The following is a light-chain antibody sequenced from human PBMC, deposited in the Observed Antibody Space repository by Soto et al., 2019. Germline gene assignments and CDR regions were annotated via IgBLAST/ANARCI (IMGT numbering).Light chain of an antibody. CDR3: QVWDSIGV. Sequence: SYELTQPPSVSVAPGQTARITCGGNNIGSKSVHWYQQKPGQAPVLVVYDDSGRPSGIPERFSGSNSGNTATLTISRVEAGDEADYYCQVWDSIGVFGTGTKVTVL. J-gene: IGLJ1*01. V-gene: IGLV3-21*02. CDR2: DDS. CDR1: NIGSKS.